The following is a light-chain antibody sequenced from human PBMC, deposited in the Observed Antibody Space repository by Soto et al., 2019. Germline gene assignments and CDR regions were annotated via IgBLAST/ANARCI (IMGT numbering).Light chain of an antibody. CDR1: SGSVSTSYY. J-gene: IGLJ2*01. V-gene: IGLV8-61*01. Sequence: QTVVTQEPSVAVSPGGTVTLTCGLSSGSVSTSYYPIWYQQTPGQAPRTLIYGTDSRSSRVPDRFSGSILGNKAALTITGAHADDDSDYYCVLYMGSGISVFGGGTQLTVL. CDR2: GTD. CDR3: VLYMGSGISV.